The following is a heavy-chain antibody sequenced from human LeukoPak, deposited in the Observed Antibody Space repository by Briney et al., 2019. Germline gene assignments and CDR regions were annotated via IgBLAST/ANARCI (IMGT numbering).Heavy chain of an antibody. J-gene: IGHJ4*02. Sequence: ASVKVSCKASGYTFTIYGISWVRQAPGQGLEWMGWISAYNGNTNYAQKLQGRVTMTTDTSTSTAYMELRSLRSDDTAVYYCAREPAIIAVADYFDYWGQGTLVTVSS. CDR3: AREPAIIAVADYFDY. CDR2: ISAYNGNT. CDR1: GYTFTIYG. D-gene: IGHD6-19*01. V-gene: IGHV1-18*01.